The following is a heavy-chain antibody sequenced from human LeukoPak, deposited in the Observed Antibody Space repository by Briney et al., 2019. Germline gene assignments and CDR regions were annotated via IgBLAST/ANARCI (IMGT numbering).Heavy chain of an antibody. CDR1: GFTFSSYG. V-gene: IGHV3-30*18. CDR2: ISYDGSNK. CDR3: AKVGGATYNWFDP. Sequence: GGSLRLSCAASGFTFSSYGMHWVRQAPGKGLVWVAVISYDGSNKYYADSVKGRFTISRDNSKNTLYLQMNSLRAEDTAVYYCAKVGGATYNWFDPWGQGTLVTVSS. J-gene: IGHJ5*02. D-gene: IGHD1-26*01.